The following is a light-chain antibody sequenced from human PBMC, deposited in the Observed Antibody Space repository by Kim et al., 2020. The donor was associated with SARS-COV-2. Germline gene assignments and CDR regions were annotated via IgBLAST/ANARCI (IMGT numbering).Light chain of an antibody. Sequence: TVTIACTRSSCSSARNDVQWYQQRPGSAPTTVIYEANQRPSGVPDRFSGSIDSSSNSASLTISGLKTEDEADYYCQSYDSSNPSWVFGGGTQLTVL. V-gene: IGLV6-57*03. CDR1: SCSSARND. CDR2: EAN. J-gene: IGLJ3*02. CDR3: QSYDSSNPSWV.